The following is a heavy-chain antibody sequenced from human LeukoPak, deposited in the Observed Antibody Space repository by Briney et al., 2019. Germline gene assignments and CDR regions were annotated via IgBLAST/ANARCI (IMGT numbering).Heavy chain of an antibody. CDR1: GFIFINYA. D-gene: IGHD3-9*01. CDR3: AKWGHYDVLTGYYLSDF. Sequence: GGSLRLSCAASGFIFINYAMYWVRQAPGKGLEWVSAISVRSGSTYYADSVKGRFTISRDSSKNTLYLQMNSLRADDKAVYYCAKWGHYDVLTGYYLSDFWGQGTLVTVSS. CDR2: ISVRSGST. J-gene: IGHJ4*02. V-gene: IGHV3-23*01.